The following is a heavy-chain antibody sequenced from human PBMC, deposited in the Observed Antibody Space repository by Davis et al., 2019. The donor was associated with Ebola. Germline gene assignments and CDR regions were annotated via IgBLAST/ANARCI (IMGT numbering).Heavy chain of an antibody. V-gene: IGHV1-69*04. D-gene: IGHD3-22*01. CDR2: IIPILGIA. Sequence: SVKVSCQASGGTFSSYAISWVRQAPGQGLEWMGRIIPILGIANYAQKFQGRVTITADKSTSTAYMELSILRSEDTAVYYCARITRGSGYYPLWGQGTLVTVSS. J-gene: IGHJ4*02. CDR3: ARITRGSGYYPL. CDR1: GGTFSSYA.